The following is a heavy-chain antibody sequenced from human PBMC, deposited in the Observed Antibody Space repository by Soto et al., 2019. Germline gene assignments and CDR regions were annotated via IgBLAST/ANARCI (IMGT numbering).Heavy chain of an antibody. D-gene: IGHD2-15*01. Sequence: SVKVSCKASGYTFTSYYMHWVRQAPGQGLEWMGRIIPILGIANYAQKFQGRVTVTADKSTSTAYMELSSLRSEDTAVYYCASCSGGSCYNDYWGQGTLVTVSS. CDR3: ASCSGGSCYNDY. V-gene: IGHV1-69*02. CDR1: GYTFTSYY. J-gene: IGHJ4*02. CDR2: IIPILGIA.